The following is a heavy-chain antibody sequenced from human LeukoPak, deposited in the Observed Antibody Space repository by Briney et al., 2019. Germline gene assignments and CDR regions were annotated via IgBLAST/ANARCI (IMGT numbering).Heavy chain of an antibody. CDR2: IYTSGST. CDR3: ARGGRFGAVAGTMDY. CDR1: GGPISSGSYY. V-gene: IGHV4-61*02. J-gene: IGHJ4*02. Sequence: SETLSLTCTVSGGPISSGSYYWSWIRQPAGKGLEWIGRIYTSGSTNYNPSLKSRVTISVDTSKNQFSLKLSSVTAADTAVYYCARGGRFGAVAGTMDYWGQGTLVTVSS. D-gene: IGHD6-19*01.